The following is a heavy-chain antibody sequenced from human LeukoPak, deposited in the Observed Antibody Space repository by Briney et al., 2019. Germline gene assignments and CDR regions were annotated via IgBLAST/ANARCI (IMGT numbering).Heavy chain of an antibody. Sequence: SETLSLTCTVSGGSISTGGYYWNWIRQHPGKGLEWIGFIYHSGSTSYDPSLKSRLSISVDTSKNQFSLKLNSVTAADTAVYYCARGRFYGFSGDSWGQGTLVTVSS. CDR2: IYHSGST. V-gene: IGHV4-31*03. CDR3: ARGRFYGFSGDS. J-gene: IGHJ4*02. D-gene: IGHD4-17*01. CDR1: GGSISTGGYY.